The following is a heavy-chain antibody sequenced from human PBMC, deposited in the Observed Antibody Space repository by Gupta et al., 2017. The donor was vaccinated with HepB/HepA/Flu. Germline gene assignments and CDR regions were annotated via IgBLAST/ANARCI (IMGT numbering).Heavy chain of an antibody. Sequence: QLQLQESGPGLVKPSETLSLTCTVSGGSISSSSYYWGWIRQPPGKGLEWIGSIYYSGSTYYNPSLKSRVTISVDTSKNQFSLKLSSVTAADTAVYYCARRSGSYYTIDYWGQGTLVTVSS. V-gene: IGHV4-39*01. CDR1: GGSISSSSYY. J-gene: IGHJ4*02. D-gene: IGHD3-10*01. CDR3: ARRSGSYYTIDY. CDR2: IYYSGST.